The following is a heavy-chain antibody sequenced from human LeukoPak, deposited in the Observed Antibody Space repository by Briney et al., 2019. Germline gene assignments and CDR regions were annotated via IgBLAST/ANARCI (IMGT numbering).Heavy chain of an antibody. Sequence: GESLKISCKASGYKFPSYWIGWVRQLPGKGLEWVGIIYPSDSDTRYSPSFQGQVTISADKSISTAYLQWSSLKASDTAMYYCARLYYGSGSPFDYWGQGTLVTVSS. CDR2: IYPSDSDT. V-gene: IGHV5-51*01. J-gene: IGHJ4*02. D-gene: IGHD3-10*01. CDR3: ARLYYGSGSPFDY. CDR1: GYKFPSYW.